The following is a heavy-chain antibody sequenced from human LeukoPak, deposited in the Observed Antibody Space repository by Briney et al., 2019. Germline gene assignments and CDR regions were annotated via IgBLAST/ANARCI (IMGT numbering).Heavy chain of an antibody. CDR3: ATGRNRVVPAPLLGVGPSAYYYAMDV. J-gene: IGHJ6*04. V-gene: IGHV4-34*01. CDR1: GVSFSGYD. Sequence: PAEPLSLTCAVDGVSFSGYDWSWLRQPPGKGLEWIGEMNHSGSTNYNPSLKSRVTISIDTSKKHFSLKLSSMTAADTAVYYCATGRNRVVPAPLLGVGPSAYYYAMDVWGKGTTVTVSA. CDR2: MNHSGST. D-gene: IGHD2-2*02.